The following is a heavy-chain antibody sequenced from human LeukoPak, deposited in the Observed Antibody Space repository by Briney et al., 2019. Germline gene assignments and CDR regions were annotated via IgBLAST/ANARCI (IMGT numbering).Heavy chain of an antibody. CDR3: VGMRRGYCTGGSCLIFDY. D-gene: IGHD2-15*01. CDR1: GYTFTSYY. J-gene: IGHJ4*02. Sequence: ASVKVSCKASGYTFTSYYMHWVRQAPGQGLEWMGRIIPILGIAHYAQKFQGRVTITADKSTSTADMELRSLRSEDTAVYYCVGMRRGYCTGGSCLIFDYWSQGTLVSVSS. V-gene: IGHV1-69*02. CDR2: IIPILGIA.